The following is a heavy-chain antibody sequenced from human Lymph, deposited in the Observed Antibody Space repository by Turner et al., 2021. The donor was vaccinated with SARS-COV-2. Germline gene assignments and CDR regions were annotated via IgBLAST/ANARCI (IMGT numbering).Heavy chain of an antibody. D-gene: IGHD1-1*01. CDR2: ISSSGGRT. Sequence: EVQLLESGGGLVQPGGSLRLSCSASGFTFSSYAISWVRQAPGKGLEWVSTISSSGGRTYYADSVKSRFTISRDNSKNTLYLQMNSLRAEDTAVYYCAKDPNWYVLSAVDDWGQGTLVTVSS. CDR1: GFTFSSYA. CDR3: AKDPNWYVLSAVDD. J-gene: IGHJ4*02. V-gene: IGHV3-23*01.